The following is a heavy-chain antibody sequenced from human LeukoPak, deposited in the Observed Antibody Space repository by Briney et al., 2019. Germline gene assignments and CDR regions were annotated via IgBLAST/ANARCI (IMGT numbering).Heavy chain of an antibody. Sequence: PSETLSLTCAVYGGSFSGYYWSWIRQPPGKGLEWIGEINHSGSTNYNPSLKSRVTISVDTSKNQFSLKLSSVTAADTAVYYCARGSIVRTTPFDYWGQGTLVTVSS. CDR3: ARGSIVRTTPFDY. V-gene: IGHV4-34*01. J-gene: IGHJ4*02. D-gene: IGHD1-26*01. CDR2: INHSGST. CDR1: GGSFSGYY.